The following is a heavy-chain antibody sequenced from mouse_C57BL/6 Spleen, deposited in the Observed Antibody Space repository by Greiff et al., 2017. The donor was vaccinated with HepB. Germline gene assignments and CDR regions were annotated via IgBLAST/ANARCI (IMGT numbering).Heavy chain of an antibody. D-gene: IGHD3-2*02. Sequence: EVKVVESGGGLVKPGGSLKLSCAASGFTFSDYGMHWVRQAPEKGLEWVAYISSGSSTIYYADTVKGRFTISRDNAKNTLFLQMTSLRSEDTAMYYCSRRLAPGWFAYWGQGTLVTFSA. CDR3: SRRLAPGWFAY. CDR1: GFTFSDYG. CDR2: ISSGSSTI. J-gene: IGHJ3*01. V-gene: IGHV5-17*01.